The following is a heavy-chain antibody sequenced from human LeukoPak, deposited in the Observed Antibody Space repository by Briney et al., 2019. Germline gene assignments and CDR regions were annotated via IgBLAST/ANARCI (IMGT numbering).Heavy chain of an antibody. Sequence: GGSLRLSCAASGFIFSSYAISWVRQAPGKGLEWVSAISASGGSTYYADSVKGRFTISRDNSKNALYLQMNSLRADDTAIYYCAKGHYYYGSGSYGDYWGQGTLVSVSS. CDR2: ISASGGST. CDR1: GFIFSSYA. CDR3: AKGHYYYGSGSYGDY. J-gene: IGHJ4*02. D-gene: IGHD3-10*01. V-gene: IGHV3-23*01.